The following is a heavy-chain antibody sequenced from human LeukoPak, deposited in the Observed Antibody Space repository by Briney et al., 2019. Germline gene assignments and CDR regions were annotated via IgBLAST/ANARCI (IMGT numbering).Heavy chain of an antibody. J-gene: IGHJ4*02. D-gene: IGHD5-12*01. CDR2: IYTSGST. Sequence: SETLSLTCTVSGGSISSGSYYWSWIRQPAGKGLEWIGRIYTSGSTNYNPSLKSRVTISVDTSKNQFSLKLSSVTAADTAVYYCARQRYSGYDYEKYFDYWGQGTLVTVSS. CDR1: GGSISSGSYY. CDR3: ARQRYSGYDYEKYFDY. V-gene: IGHV4-61*02.